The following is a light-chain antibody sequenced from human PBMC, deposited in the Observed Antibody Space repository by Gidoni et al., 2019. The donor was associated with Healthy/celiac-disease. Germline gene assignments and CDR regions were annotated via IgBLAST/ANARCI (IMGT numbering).Light chain of an antibody. CDR3: NTRDSSGNHVV. J-gene: IGLJ2*01. CDR1: SLRSYY. V-gene: IGLV3-19*01. CDR2: GKN. Sequence: SSVLTQDPAVSVALGQTVRITCQGDSLRSYYASWYQQKPGQAPVLVIYGKNNRPSGIPDRFSGSSSGNTASLTITGAQAEEEADYYCNTRDSSGNHVVFGGGTKLTVL.